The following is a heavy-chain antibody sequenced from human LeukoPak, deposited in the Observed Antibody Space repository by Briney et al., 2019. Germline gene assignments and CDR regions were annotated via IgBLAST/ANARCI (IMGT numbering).Heavy chain of an antibody. V-gene: IGHV1-69*01. D-gene: IGHD3-22*01. J-gene: IGHJ4*02. CDR2: IIPIFGTA. CDR3: ARVRYYDSSGYFDY. CDR1: GGTFSSYA. Sequence: SSVKVSCKASGGTFSSYAISWLRQAPGQGLEWMGGIIPIFGTANYAQKFQGRVTITADESTSTAYMELSSLRSEDTAVYYCARVRYYDSSGYFDYWGQGTLVTVSS.